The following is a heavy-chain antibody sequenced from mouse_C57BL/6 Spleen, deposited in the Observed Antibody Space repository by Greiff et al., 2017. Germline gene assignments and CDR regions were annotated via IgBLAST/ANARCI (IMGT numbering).Heavy chain of an antibody. CDR1: GYTFTSYW. J-gene: IGHJ2*01. CDR3: ARGSSGPFDY. CDR2: IDPSDSYT. Sequence: QVQLQQPGAELVKPGASVKLSCKASGYTFTSYWMQWVKQRPGQGLEWIGEIDPSDSYTNYNQKFKGKATLTVDTSSSTAYMQLSSLTSEDSAVYYCARGSSGPFDYWGQGTTITVSS. D-gene: IGHD3-2*02. V-gene: IGHV1-50*01.